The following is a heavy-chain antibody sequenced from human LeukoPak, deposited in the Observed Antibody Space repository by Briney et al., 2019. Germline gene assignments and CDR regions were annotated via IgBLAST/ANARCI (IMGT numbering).Heavy chain of an antibody. CDR1: GGSFSGYY. D-gene: IGHD5-18*01. CDR2: INHSGST. J-gene: IGHJ4*02. CDR3: ARVKKVDTSIDY. Sequence: SETLSLTCAVYGGSFSGYYWSWIRQPPGKGLEWIGEINHSGSTNYNPSLKSRVTISVDTSKNQFSLKLNSVTAADTAVYYCARVKKVDTSIDYWGQGTLVTVSS. V-gene: IGHV4-34*01.